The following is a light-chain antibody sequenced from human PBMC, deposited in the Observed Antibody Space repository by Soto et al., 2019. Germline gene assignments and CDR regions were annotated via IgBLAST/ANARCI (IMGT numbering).Light chain of an antibody. CDR1: SSDVGGYNY. CDR2: EVS. Sequence: QSALTQPPSASGSPGQSVTISCTGTSSDVGGYNYVSWYQQHPGKAPKLMIYEVSKRPSGVPDRFSGSKSGNTASLTVSGLQAEDEVVYYCSSYAGSNLWVFGGGTKLTVL. CDR3: SSYAGSNLWV. J-gene: IGLJ3*02. V-gene: IGLV2-8*01.